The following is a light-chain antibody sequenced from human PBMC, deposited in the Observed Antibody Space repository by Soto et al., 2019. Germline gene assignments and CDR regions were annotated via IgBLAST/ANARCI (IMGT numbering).Light chain of an antibody. Sequence: DIVMTQSPLSLPVTPGEPASISCRASQSLLHSNGYNYLDWYLQKPGQSPQLLIYLGSTRASGVPDRFSASGSGTDFTLKITRVEAEDVGVYYCMQALQTPRTFGQGTKLEIK. CDR3: MQALQTPRT. J-gene: IGKJ2*01. V-gene: IGKV2-28*01. CDR2: LGS. CDR1: QSLLHSNGYNY.